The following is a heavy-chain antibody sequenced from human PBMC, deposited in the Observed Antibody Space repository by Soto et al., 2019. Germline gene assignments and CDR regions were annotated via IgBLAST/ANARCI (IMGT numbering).Heavy chain of an antibody. CDR2: MNPNSGNT. CDR3: ARGWYYDFWSGYSRWFDP. V-gene: IGHV1-8*01. J-gene: IGHJ5*02. Sequence: VASVKVSCKASGYTFTSYDINWVRQATGQGLEWMGWMNPNSGNTGYAQKFQGRVTMTRNTSISTAYMELSSLRSEDTAVYYCARGWYYDFWSGYSRWFDPWGQGTLVTVSS. CDR1: GYTFTSYD. D-gene: IGHD3-3*01.